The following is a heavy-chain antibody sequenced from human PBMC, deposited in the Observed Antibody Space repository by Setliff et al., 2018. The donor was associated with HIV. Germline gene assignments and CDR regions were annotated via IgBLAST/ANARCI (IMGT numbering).Heavy chain of an antibody. Sequence: SETLSLTCTVSGGSISSYYWSLFRQPPGKGLEWIGYIYYSGSSNYNPPHRSRVTISVETSNNQFSLKLSSGTAADTAVYYCARGHCIGTNCYGVDYYGMDVWGQGTTVTVSS. CDR2: IYYSGSS. CDR1: GGSISSYY. V-gene: IGHV4-59*01. J-gene: IGHJ6*02. CDR3: ARGHCIGTNCYGVDYYGMDV. D-gene: IGHD2-2*01.